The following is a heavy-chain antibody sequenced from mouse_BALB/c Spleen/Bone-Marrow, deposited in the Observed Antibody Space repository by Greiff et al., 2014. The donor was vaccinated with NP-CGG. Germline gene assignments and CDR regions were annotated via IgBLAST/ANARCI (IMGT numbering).Heavy chain of an antibody. CDR3: VRSRLRDWYFDV. V-gene: IGHV1S56*01. Sequence: QVQLQQSGVELVKPGASVKLSCKASGNTFTSYDINWVRQMPEQGLEWIGWIFPGDSTTKYNEKFKGKATLTTDKSSSTVHMQLSRLTSEDSAVYFCVRSRLRDWYFDVWGAGTTVTISS. J-gene: IGHJ1*01. CDR2: IFPGDSTT. D-gene: IGHD1-2*01. CDR1: GNTFTSYD.